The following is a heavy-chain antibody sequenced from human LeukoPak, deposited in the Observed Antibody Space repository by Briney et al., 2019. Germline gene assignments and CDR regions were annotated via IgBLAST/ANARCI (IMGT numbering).Heavy chain of an antibody. Sequence: PGGSLRLSCAASGFTFSSYAMHWVRQAPGKGLEWVAVISYDGSNKYYADSVKGRFTISRDNSKNTLYLQMNSLRAEDTAVYYCAREPLTTSVDWFDPWGQGTLVTVSS. CDR2: ISYDGSNK. D-gene: IGHD4/OR15-4a*01. V-gene: IGHV3-30-3*01. CDR1: GFTFSSYA. CDR3: AREPLTTSVDWFDP. J-gene: IGHJ5*02.